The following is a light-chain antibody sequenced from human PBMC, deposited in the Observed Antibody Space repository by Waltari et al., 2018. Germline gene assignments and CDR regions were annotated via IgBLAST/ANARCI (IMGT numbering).Light chain of an antibody. CDR2: ENN. J-gene: IGLJ3*02. Sequence: QSVLTQPPSASGAPGQRVTISCTGSSSNIGAGHYVSWYQQFPGTAPKLLIYENNKRPSGVSDRFSGSKSGTSASLTITGLQSEDEADYYCSAWDRSLSTWVFGGGTRLTVL. CDR1: SSNIGAGHY. V-gene: IGLV1-40*01. CDR3: SAWDRSLSTWV.